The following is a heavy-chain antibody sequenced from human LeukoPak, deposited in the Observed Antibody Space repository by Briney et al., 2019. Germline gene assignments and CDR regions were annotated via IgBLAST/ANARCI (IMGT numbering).Heavy chain of an antibody. CDR2: IYYSGST. D-gene: IGHD3-16*01. CDR3: ARETSQKGAHYMDV. CDR1: GGSISSYY. Sequence: SETLSLTCTVSGGSISSYYWSWIRQPPGKGLEWIGYIYYSGSTNYNPSLKSRVTISVDTSKNQFSLKLSSVTAADTTVYYCARETSQKGAHYMDVWGKGTTVTISS. J-gene: IGHJ6*03. V-gene: IGHV4-59*01.